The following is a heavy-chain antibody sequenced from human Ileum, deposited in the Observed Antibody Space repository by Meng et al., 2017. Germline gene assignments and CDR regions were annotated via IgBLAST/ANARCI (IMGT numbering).Heavy chain of an antibody. CDR3: ARYYYDSSGVTWFDP. V-gene: IGHV4-31*02. D-gene: IGHD3-22*01. CDR1: RDSISSGYHY. J-gene: IGHJ5*02. CDR2: FYFSGST. Sequence: QGPLQRSVQVLLKPSQTLSLPRPVSRDSISSGYHYWTWSRQHPGKGLEWIGYFYFSGSTYYNPSLKSRVSISVDTSKNQFSLRMSSVTAADTAVYYCARYYYDSSGVTWFDPWGQGTLVTVSS.